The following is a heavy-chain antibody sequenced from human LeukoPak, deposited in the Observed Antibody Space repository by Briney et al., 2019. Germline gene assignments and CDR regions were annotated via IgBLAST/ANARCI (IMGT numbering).Heavy chain of an antibody. D-gene: IGHD3-3*01. J-gene: IGHJ5*02. CDR1: GFTFSSYS. CDR2: ISSSSSYI. Sequence: GGSLRLSCAASGFTFSSYSMNWVRQAPGKGLEWVSSISSSSSYIYYADSVKGRFTISRDNAKNSLYLQMNSLRAEDTAVYYCARDLSHYDFWNLNWFDPWGQGTLVTVSS. CDR3: ARDLSHYDFWNLNWFDP. V-gene: IGHV3-21*01.